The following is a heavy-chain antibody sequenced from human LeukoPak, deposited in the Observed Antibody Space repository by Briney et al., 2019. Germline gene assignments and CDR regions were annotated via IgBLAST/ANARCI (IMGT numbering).Heavy chain of an antibody. CDR3: ATVYYDSSAYGDLDS. CDR1: GIAFRSFT. D-gene: IGHD3-22*01. V-gene: IGHV3-21*01. CDR2: ITPTSSSI. J-gene: IGHJ4*02. Sequence: PGGSPRLSCAASGIAFRSFTMNWVRQAPGKGLEWVSSITPTSSSIFYADSVKGRFTISRDNAKNSLYLQMNSLRAEDTAVYHCATVYYDSSAYGDLDSWGQGTLVTVSS.